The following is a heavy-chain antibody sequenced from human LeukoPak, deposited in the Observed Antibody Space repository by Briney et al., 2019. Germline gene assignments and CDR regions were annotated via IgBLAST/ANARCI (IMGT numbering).Heavy chain of an antibody. D-gene: IGHD3-10*01. CDR2: IYYSGST. J-gene: IGHJ5*02. Sequence: PSETLSLTCTVSGGSISSYYWSWIRQPPGKGLEWIGYIYYSGSTNYNPSLKSRVTISVDTSKNQFSQKLSSVTAADTAVYYCARDHRSGYYYGSGSYYRAPYDWFDPWGQGTLVTVSS. CDR1: GGSISSYY. CDR3: ARDHRSGYYYGSGSYYRAPYDWFDP. V-gene: IGHV4-59*01.